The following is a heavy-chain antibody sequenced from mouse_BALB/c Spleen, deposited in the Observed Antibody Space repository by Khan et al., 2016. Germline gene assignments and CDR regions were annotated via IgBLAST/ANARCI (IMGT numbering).Heavy chain of an antibody. V-gene: IGHV1S136*01. Sequence: VQLQQSGPELVKPGASVKMSCKASGYTFTSYVMHWVKQKPGQGLEWIGDINPYNDGTKYNEKFKVKATLTSDKSSCTAYMELSSLTSEDSADYCSGRGDAAMDYWGQGTSVTVAS. CDR2: INPYNDGT. J-gene: IGHJ4*01. CDR3: GRGDAAMDY. CDR1: GYTFTSYV. D-gene: IGHD3-3*01.